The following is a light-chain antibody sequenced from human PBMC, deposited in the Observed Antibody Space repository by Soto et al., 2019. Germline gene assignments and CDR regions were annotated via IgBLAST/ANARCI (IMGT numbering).Light chain of an antibody. CDR3: KSYAGSNTYV. CDR1: SSDVGGYDY. J-gene: IGLJ1*01. Sequence: QSALTQPPSASGSPGQSVTISCTGTSSDVGGYDYVSWYQQHPGKAPKLIIYELNKRHSGVPDRFSGSKSGNTASLTVSGLQAADEADYFCKSYAGSNTYVFGSGTKVTVL. CDR2: ELN. V-gene: IGLV2-8*01.